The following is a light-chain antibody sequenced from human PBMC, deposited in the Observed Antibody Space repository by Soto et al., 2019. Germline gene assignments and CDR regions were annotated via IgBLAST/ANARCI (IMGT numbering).Light chain of an antibody. CDR1: RSNLGAGYD. J-gene: IGLJ3*02. CDR3: QAYDYSLTASV. V-gene: IGLV1-40*01. CDR2: GNR. Sequence: QSALKQPTSVYGAQGPRVTISCTGNRSNLGAGYDVHRYRQLPGAAPKLVIFGNRNRPSGVHERFSGSKSGTSASLDITGLQGEDEADYYCQAYDYSLTASVFGGGTQVTV.